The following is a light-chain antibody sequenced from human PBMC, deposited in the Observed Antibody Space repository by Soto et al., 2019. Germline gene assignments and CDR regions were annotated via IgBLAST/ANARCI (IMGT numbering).Light chain of an antibody. CDR1: QSVSNY. J-gene: IGKJ5*01. CDR3: QQRSNWLSIT. V-gene: IGKV3-11*01. CDR2: DAS. Sequence: EIVLTQSPATLSLSPWERATLSCRASQSVSNYLAWYQQKPGQAPRLLIYDASNRATGIPARFSGSGSGTDFTLTISSLEPEDFAVYYCQQRSNWLSITFGQGTRLEI.